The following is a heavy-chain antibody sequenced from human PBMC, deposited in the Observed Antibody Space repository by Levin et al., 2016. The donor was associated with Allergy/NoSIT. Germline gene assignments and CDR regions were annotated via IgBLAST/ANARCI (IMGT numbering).Heavy chain of an antibody. V-gene: IGHV6-1*01. Sequence: WIRQSPSRGLEWLGRTYYRSKWYNDYAVSVKSRITINPDTSKNQFSLQLNSVTPEDTAVYYCARDNGTPGYYFDYWGQGTLVTVSS. J-gene: IGHJ4*02. CDR3: ARDNGTPGYYFDY. CDR2: TYYRSKWYN. D-gene: IGHD2-8*01.